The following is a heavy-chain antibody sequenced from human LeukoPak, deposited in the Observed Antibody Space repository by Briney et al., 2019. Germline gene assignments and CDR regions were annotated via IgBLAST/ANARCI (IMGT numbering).Heavy chain of an antibody. CDR3: ARVRGAADY. CDR2: IFYSGST. Sequence: PSETLSLTCTVSGGSISRSSYYWGWLRQPPGKGLEWIGSIFYSGSTYYNPSLKSRVTISVDTSKNQFSLKLRSVTAADTAVYYCARVRGAADYWGQGTLVTVSS. CDR1: GGSISRSSYY. J-gene: IGHJ4*02. D-gene: IGHD1-26*01. V-gene: IGHV4-39*07.